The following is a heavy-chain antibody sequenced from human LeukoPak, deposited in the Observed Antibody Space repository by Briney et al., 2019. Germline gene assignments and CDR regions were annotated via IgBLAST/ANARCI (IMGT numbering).Heavy chain of an antibody. CDR3: AKCISGSYPNKPYDY. CDR1: GFTFSSFA. Sequence: GGSLRLSCAASGFTFSSFAMSWVRQTPGKGLEWVSGISASGGSTYHADSVEGRFTISRDNSQNTLYLQMNSLRAEDTAVYYCAKCISGSYPNKPYDYWGQGALVTVSS. V-gene: IGHV3-23*01. J-gene: IGHJ4*02. D-gene: IGHD1-26*01. CDR2: ISASGGST.